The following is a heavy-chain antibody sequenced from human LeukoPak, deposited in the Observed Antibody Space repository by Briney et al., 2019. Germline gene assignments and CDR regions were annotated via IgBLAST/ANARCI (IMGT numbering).Heavy chain of an antibody. CDR3: ARGRYSGTTYYFDY. Sequence: GGSLRLSCAASGFTFTTYWMSWVRQGPGKGLEWVANIKKDGSETYYVDSVKGRFTISRDNAKNSLYLQMNSLRAADTAMYYCARGRYSGTTYYFDYWGQGTLVTVSS. CDR1: GFTFTTYW. D-gene: IGHD5-12*01. J-gene: IGHJ4*02. V-gene: IGHV3-7*03. CDR2: IKKDGSET.